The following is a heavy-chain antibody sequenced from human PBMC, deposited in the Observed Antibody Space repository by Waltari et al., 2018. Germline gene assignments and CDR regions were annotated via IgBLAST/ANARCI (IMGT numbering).Heavy chain of an antibody. CDR3: ARSSPEGVYFDY. D-gene: IGHD2-8*01. CDR2: IHHSGST. V-gene: IGHV4-38-2*01. CDR1: GYSISSGYY. Sequence: QVQLQESGPGLVKPAETLSLTCAVSGYSISSGYYWDWIRQPPGKGLEWIGKIHHSGSTYYNPSLKRQVTISVDTSKNQFSLTLRSVTAADTAVYYCARSSPEGVYFDYWGQGTLVTVSS. J-gene: IGHJ4*02.